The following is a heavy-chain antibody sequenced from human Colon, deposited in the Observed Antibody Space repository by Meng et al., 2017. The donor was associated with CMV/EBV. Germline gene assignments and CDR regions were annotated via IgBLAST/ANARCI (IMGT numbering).Heavy chain of an antibody. CDR3: ARDSGYCTGSTCSGWYDP. J-gene: IGHJ5*02. CDR2: ISSTSRYI. D-gene: IGHD2-8*02. CDR1: TFNTYT. V-gene: IGHV3-21*06. Sequence: TFNTYTMNWGRQAPGKGLEWVSSISSTSRYIFYADSLKGRFTISRDNAKNSLYLQMNNLRAEDTALYYCARDSGYCTGSTCSGWYDPWGQGTLVTVSS.